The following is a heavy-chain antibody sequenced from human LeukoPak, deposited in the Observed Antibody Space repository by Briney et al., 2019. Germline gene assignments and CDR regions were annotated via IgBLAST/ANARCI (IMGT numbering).Heavy chain of an antibody. CDR1: GGSISSGSYY. CDR3: AKDISLWMVYNFDY. Sequence: SETLSLTCTVSGGSISSGSYYWSWIRQPAGKGLEWIGRIYTSGSTNYNPSLKSRVTISVDTSKNQFSLKLSSVTAADTAVYYCAKDISLWMVYNFDYWGQGTLVTVSS. V-gene: IGHV4-61*02. CDR2: IYTSGST. J-gene: IGHJ4*02. D-gene: IGHD2-8*01.